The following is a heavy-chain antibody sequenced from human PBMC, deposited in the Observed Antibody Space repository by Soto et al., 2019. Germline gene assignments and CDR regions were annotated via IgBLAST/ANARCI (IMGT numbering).Heavy chain of an antibody. V-gene: IGHV3-30-3*01. CDR2: ISYDGSNK. J-gene: IGHJ6*02. CDR1: GFTFSSYA. D-gene: IGHD1-1*01. CDR3: ARELGAGTTGQDV. Sequence: QVQLVESGGGVVQPGRSLRLSCAASGFTFSSYAMHWVRQAPGKGLEWVAVISYDGSNKYYADSVKGRFTISRDNSKNMLYPQMNTLRAEDTAVYYFARELGAGTTGQDVWGQGTTVTVSS.